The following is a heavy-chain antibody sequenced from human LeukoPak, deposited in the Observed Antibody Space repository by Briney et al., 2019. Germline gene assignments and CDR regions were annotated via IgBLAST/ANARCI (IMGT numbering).Heavy chain of an antibody. CDR3: AREMATIRYYFDY. Sequence: PSETLSLTCTVSGGSISCYYWSWIRQPPGKGLEWIGYIYYSGSTNYNPSLKSRVTISVDTSKNQFSLKLSSVTAADTAVYYCAREMATIRYYFDYWGQGTLVTVSS. D-gene: IGHD5-24*01. V-gene: IGHV4-59*01. J-gene: IGHJ4*02. CDR2: IYYSGST. CDR1: GGSISCYY.